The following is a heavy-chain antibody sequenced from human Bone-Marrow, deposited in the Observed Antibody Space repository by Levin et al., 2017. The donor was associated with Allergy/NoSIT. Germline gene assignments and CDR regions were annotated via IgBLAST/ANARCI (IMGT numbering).Heavy chain of an antibody. Sequence: GESLKISCAASGFTFSSYWMSWVRQAPGKGLEWVANIKQDGSEKYYVDSVKGRFTISRDNAKNSLYLQMNSLRAEDTAVYYCARCIAARLARGLGWFDPWGQGTLVTVSS. CDR2: IKQDGSEK. CDR1: GFTFSSYW. V-gene: IGHV3-7*01. D-gene: IGHD6-6*01. J-gene: IGHJ5*02. CDR3: ARCIAARLARGLGWFDP.